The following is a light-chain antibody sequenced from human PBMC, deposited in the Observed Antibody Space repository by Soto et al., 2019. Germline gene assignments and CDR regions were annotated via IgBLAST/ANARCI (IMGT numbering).Light chain of an antibody. CDR2: GAS. Sequence: EIVLTQSPGTLSLSPGERATLSCRASQSVSISHLAWYQQKPGQAPRLLIYGASIRATGIPDRFSGSGSGTDFTLTISPLEPEDFAVYYCQQYGSTPRVTFCQGTKLEIK. CDR1: QSVSISH. CDR3: QQYGSTPRVT. V-gene: IGKV3-20*01. J-gene: IGKJ2*01.